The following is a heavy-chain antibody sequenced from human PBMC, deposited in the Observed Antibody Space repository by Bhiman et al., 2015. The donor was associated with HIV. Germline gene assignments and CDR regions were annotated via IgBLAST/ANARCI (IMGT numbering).Heavy chain of an antibody. CDR1: AFTFSSYA. V-gene: IGHV3-30-3*01. CDR2: ISYDGYTK. D-gene: IGHD3-3*02. Sequence: QVQLVESGGGVVQPGRSLRLSCAASAFTFSSYAMDWVRQAPGKGLEWVAVISYDGYTKHCADSVKGRFTISRDNSMNTLYLQMNSLRPEDTAVYYCARDRAPFLEWLSQFDYWGQGTLVSVSS. J-gene: IGHJ4*02. CDR3: ARDRAPFLEWLSQFDY.